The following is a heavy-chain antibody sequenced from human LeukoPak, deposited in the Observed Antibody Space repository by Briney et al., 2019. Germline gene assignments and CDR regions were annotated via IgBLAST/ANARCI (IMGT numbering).Heavy chain of an antibody. CDR3: ARVVSAPAAKTSYYFDY. V-gene: IGHV1-2*02. J-gene: IGHJ4*02. CDR1: GHTFTGYY. CDR2: INPNSGGT. Sequence: ASVKVSCKASGHTFTGYYMHWVRQAPGQGLEWMGWINPNSGGTNYAQKFQGRVTMTRDTSISTAYMELSRLRSDDTAVYYCARVVSAPAAKTSYYFDYWGQGTLVTVSS. D-gene: IGHD2-2*01.